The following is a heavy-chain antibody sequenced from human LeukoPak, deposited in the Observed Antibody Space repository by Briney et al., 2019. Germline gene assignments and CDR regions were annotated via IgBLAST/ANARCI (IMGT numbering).Heavy chain of an antibody. J-gene: IGHJ4*02. V-gene: IGHV3-15*01. CDR2: IKSKTDGGTT. Sequence: GGSLRLSCAASGFTFSNAWMSWVRQAPGKGLEWVGRIKSKTDGGTTDYAAPGKGRFTISRDDSKNTLYLQMNSLKTEDTAVYYCTTDSSGYYEGYFDYWGQGTLVTVSS. D-gene: IGHD3-22*01. CDR1: GFTFSNAW. CDR3: TTDSSGYYEGYFDY.